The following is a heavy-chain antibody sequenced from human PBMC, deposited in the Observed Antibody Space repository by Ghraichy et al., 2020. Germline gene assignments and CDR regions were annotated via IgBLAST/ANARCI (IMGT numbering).Heavy chain of an antibody. CDR1: GGSISSVGYY. Sequence: SETLSLTCTVSGGSISSVGYYWSWIRQHPGKGLEWIGYIYHSGNTYFNPSLKSRLTISLDTSKNQFSLKLSSVTAADTAVYYCARVSYYYYGMDFWGQGTTVTVSS. J-gene: IGHJ6*02. CDR2: IYHSGNT. D-gene: IGHD3-16*02. V-gene: IGHV4-31*03. CDR3: ARVSYYYYGMDF.